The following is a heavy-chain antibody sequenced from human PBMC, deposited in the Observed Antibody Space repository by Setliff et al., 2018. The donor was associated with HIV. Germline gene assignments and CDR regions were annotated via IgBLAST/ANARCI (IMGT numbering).Heavy chain of an antibody. CDR3: TTDLGGGYHGWNY. J-gene: IGHJ4*02. CDR1: GFTFGNAW. Sequence: PGGSLRLSCAASGFTFGNAWMNWVRQAPGKGLEWVGRIKSKTDGGTTDYAAPVKGRFTISRDDSKNTLYLQMNSLKTEDTAVYYCTTDLGGGYHGWNYWGQGTLVTVSS. V-gene: IGHV3-15*07. CDR2: IKSKTDGGTT. D-gene: IGHD1-26*01.